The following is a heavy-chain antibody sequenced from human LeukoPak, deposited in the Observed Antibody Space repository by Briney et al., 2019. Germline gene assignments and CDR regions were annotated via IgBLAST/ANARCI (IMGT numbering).Heavy chain of an antibody. CDR3: AKQSAGVTTGYFDY. Sequence: GGSLRLSCAASGFTFSAYAMSGFRQAPGKGLEGFSSISDSAGSTYYAASVTGRFTISRDSSRTTLYLQVNSLRAEDTAVYYCAKQSAGVTTGYFDYWGQGTLVTVSS. J-gene: IGHJ4*02. CDR2: ISDSAGST. V-gene: IGHV3-23*01. D-gene: IGHD1-26*01. CDR1: GFTFSAYA.